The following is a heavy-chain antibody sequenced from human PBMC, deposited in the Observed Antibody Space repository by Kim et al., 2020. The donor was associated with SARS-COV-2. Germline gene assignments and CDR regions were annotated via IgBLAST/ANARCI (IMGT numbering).Heavy chain of an antibody. Sequence: GESLKISCKGSGYSFTSYWIGWVRQMPGKGLEWMGIIYPGDSDTRYSPSFQGQVTISADKSISTAYLQWSSLKASDTAMYYCARSSTVTTFDWYFDLWGRGTLVTVSS. J-gene: IGHJ2*01. CDR1: GYSFTSYW. CDR3: ARSSTVTTFDWYFDL. D-gene: IGHD4-17*01. V-gene: IGHV5-51*01. CDR2: IYPGDSDT.